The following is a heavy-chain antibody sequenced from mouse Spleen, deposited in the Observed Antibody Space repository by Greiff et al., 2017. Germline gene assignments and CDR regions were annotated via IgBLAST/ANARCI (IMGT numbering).Heavy chain of an antibody. CDR3: ARSLTAYYSNYDAMDY. J-gene: IGHJ4*01. CDR2: IHPNSGST. V-gene: IGHV1-64*01. Sequence: VQLQQPGAELVKPGASVKLSCKASGYTFTSYWMHWVKQRPGQGLEWIGMIHPNSGSTNYNEKFKSKATLTVDKSSSTAYMQLSSLTSEDSAVYYCARSLTAYYSNYDAMDYWGQGTSVTVSS. CDR1: GYTFTSYW. D-gene: IGHD2-5*01.